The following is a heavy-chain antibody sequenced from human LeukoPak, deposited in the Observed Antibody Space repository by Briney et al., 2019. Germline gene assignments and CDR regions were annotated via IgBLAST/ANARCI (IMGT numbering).Heavy chain of an antibody. J-gene: IGHJ6*02. Sequence: GGSLRLSCAASGFTFSSYALNWVRQAPGKGLEWVSGIPGSDNNTYYADSVKGRFTISRDNAKNSLNLQMNSLRAEDTAVYYCAREADYGMDVWGQGTTVTVSS. V-gene: IGHV3-23*01. CDR3: AREADYGMDV. CDR1: GFTFSSYA. CDR2: IPGSDNNT.